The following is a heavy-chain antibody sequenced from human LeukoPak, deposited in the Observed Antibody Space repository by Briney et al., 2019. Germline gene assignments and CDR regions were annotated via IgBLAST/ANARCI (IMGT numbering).Heavy chain of an antibody. CDR1: GFTCSDYS. J-gene: IGHJ6*03. D-gene: IGHD4-11*01. V-gene: IGHV3-48*01. CDR2: ISSSGFTL. CDR3: ARGVPKTSYYYYYMDV. Sequence: QLGGSLRLSCVASGFTCSDYSMNWVRQAPGKGLEWVSYISSSGFTLNYADSVKGRFTISRDNAKNSLYLQMNSLRAEDTAVYYCARGVPKTSYYYYYMDVWGKGTTVTVSS.